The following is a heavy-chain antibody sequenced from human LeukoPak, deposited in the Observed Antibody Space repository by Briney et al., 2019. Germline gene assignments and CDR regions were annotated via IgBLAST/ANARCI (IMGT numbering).Heavy chain of an antibody. Sequence: GRSLRLSCAASGFTFSNYGMHWVRQAPGKGLEWVALIWYNGGNEYYADSVKGRFTISRDNSKNTLYLQMNSLRAEDTAVYYCSKGFAHNWNEARFDSWGQGTLVTVSS. D-gene: IGHD1-1*01. V-gene: IGHV3-33*06. CDR2: IWYNGGNE. J-gene: IGHJ5*01. CDR1: GFTFSNYG. CDR3: SKGFAHNWNEARFDS.